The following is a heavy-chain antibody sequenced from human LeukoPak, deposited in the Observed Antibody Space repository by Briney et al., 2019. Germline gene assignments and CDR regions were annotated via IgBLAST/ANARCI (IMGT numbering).Heavy chain of an antibody. CDR3: ARDRPFSSGSYYNLNAFDI. V-gene: IGHV1-69*04. D-gene: IGHD3-10*01. CDR1: GGTFSSCT. CDR2: IIPILGIA. Sequence: ASVKVSCKASGGTFSSCTISWVRQAPGQGLEWMGRIIPILGIANYAQKFQGRVTITADKSTSTAYMELSSLRSEDTAVYYCARDRPFSSGSYYNLNAFDIWGQGTMVTVTS. J-gene: IGHJ3*02.